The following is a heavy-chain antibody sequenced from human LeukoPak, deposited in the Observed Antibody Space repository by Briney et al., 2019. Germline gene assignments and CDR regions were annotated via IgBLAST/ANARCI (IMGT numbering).Heavy chain of an antibody. V-gene: IGHV3-33*01. CDR1: GFTFSRYG. D-gene: IGHD1-7*01. CDR3: ARRGGTSNPNYYYYYMDV. J-gene: IGHJ6*03. Sequence: GGWLRLSCAASGFTFSRYGMHWVRQAPGKGLEWVAVIWYDGSNKYYADSVKGRFTISRDNSKNTLYLQMNSLRAEDTAVYYCARRGGTSNPNYYYYYMDVWGKGTTVTVSS. CDR2: IWYDGSNK.